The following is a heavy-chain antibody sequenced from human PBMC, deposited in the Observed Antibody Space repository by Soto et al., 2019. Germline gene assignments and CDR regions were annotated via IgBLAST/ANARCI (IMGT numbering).Heavy chain of an antibody. J-gene: IGHJ6*03. CDR2: IYYSGRT. CDR3: ARLRIGLGTDYYYYYMDV. D-gene: IGHD2-15*01. V-gene: IGHV4-59*08. CDR1: GGSISSYY. Sequence: PSETLSLTCTVSGGSISSYYWSWIRQPPGKGLEWIGYIYYSGRTKYNPALKSRVTISVDTSKNQFSLKLSSVTAADTAVYYCARLRIGLGTDYYYYYMDVWGKGTTVTVTS.